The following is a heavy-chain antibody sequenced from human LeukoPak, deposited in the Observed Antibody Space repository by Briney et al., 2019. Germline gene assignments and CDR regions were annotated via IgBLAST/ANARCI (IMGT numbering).Heavy chain of an antibody. CDR1: GFTFSSYA. Sequence: PGGSLRLSCAASGFTFSSYAMSWVRQAPGKGLDWVSTISGSGGSTYYADSVKGRFTISRDNSKNTLYLQMNSLRAEDTAVYYCAKGSYCRSTSCPYYWGQGTLVTVSS. D-gene: IGHD2-2*01. CDR2: ISGSGGST. V-gene: IGHV3-23*01. J-gene: IGHJ4*02. CDR3: AKGSYCRSTSCPYY.